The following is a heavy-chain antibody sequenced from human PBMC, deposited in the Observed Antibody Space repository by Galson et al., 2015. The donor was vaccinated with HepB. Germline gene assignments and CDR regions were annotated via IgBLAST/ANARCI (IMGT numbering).Heavy chain of an antibody. Sequence: SVKVSCKASGSTFTGYYMHWVRQAPGQGLEWMGWINPNSGGTNYAQKFQGRVTMARDTSISTAYMELSRLRSDDTAVYYCARGGSYSVYYYYYMDVWGKGTTVTVSS. V-gene: IGHV1-2*02. D-gene: IGHD1-26*01. CDR3: ARGGSYSVYYYYYMDV. CDR2: INPNSGGT. J-gene: IGHJ6*03. CDR1: GSTFTGYY.